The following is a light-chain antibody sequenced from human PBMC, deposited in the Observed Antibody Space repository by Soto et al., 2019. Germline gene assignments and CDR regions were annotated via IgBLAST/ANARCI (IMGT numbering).Light chain of an antibody. V-gene: IGLV2-14*01. J-gene: IGLJ1*01. Sequence: QSVLTQPASVYGSPGQSITFSCTGTSSDIGGYNYVSWYQQHPGKAPKLMIYEVSKRPSGVSDRFSGSKSGNTASLTISGLQAEDEADYYCTSYTSSTTNYVFGTGTKLTVL. CDR1: SSDIGGYNY. CDR2: EVS. CDR3: TSYTSSTTNYV.